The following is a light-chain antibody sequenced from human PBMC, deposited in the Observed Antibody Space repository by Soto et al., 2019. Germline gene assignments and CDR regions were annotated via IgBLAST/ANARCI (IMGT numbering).Light chain of an antibody. J-gene: IGKJ3*01. CDR3: QKYNSALFT. Sequence: DIQMTQSPSSLSASVGDRVTITCRASQGISNYLAWYQQKPGKVPKLLIYAASTLQSGLPSRFSGSGSGTDFTLIISSLQPEDVATYYGQKYNSALFTFGPGTKVDIK. CDR2: AAS. CDR1: QGISNY. V-gene: IGKV1-27*01.